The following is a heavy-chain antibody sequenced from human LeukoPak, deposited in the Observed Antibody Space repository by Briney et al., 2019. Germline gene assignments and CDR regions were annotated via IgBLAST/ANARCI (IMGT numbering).Heavy chain of an antibody. CDR2: ISYDGSNK. D-gene: IGHD1-26*01. J-gene: IGHJ4*02. V-gene: IGHV3-30*18. CDR1: GFTFSSYG. Sequence: GGSLRLSCAASGFTFSSYGMHWVRQAPGKGLEWVAAISYDGSNKYYADSVKGRFTISRDNSKNTLYLQMNSLRAEDTAVYYCAKALRGAREVVDYWGQGTLVTVSS. CDR3: AKALRGAREVVDY.